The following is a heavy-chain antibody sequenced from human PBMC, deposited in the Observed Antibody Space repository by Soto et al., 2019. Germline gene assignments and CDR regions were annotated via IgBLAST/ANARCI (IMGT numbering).Heavy chain of an antibody. CDR2: ISGSGGST. V-gene: IGHV3-23*01. J-gene: IGHJ6*02. CDR3: AKDAYSSHYYYYGMDV. Sequence: EVQLLESGGGLVQPGGSLRLSCAASGFTFSSYAMSWVRQAPGKGLEWVSAISGSGGSTYYADSVKGRFTISRDNSKNTLYLQMKSLRAEDTAVYYCAKDAYSSHYYYYGMDVWGQGTTVTVSS. D-gene: IGHD5-18*01. CDR1: GFTFSSYA.